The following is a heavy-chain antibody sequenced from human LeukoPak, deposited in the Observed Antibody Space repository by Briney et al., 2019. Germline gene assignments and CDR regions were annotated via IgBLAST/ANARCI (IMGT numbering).Heavy chain of an antibody. D-gene: IGHD3-10*01. CDR3: AAFLWFGELSRNWFDP. Sequence: ESGPTLVNPTPTLTLTCTFSGFSLRTSGVGVGWIRQPPGKALEWLALIYWDDDKRYSPSLKSRLTITKDTSKNQVVLTMTNMDPVDTATYYCAAFLWFGELSRNWFDPWGQGTLVTVSS. CDR1: GFSLRTSGVG. V-gene: IGHV2-5*02. J-gene: IGHJ5*02. CDR2: IYWDDDK.